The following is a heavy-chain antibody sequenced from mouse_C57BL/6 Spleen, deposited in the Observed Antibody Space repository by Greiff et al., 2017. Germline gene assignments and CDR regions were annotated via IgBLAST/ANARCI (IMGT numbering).Heavy chain of an antibody. D-gene: IGHD1-1*01. V-gene: IGHV1-42*01. Sequence: VQLKQSGPELVKPGASVKISCKASGYSFTGYYMNWVKQSPEKSLEWIGEINPSTGGTTYNQKFKAKATLTVDKSSSTAYMQLKSLTSEDSAVYYGARHVGSSPFAYWGQGTLVTVSA. CDR1: GYSFTGYY. CDR3: ARHVGSSPFAY. J-gene: IGHJ3*01. CDR2: INPSTGGT.